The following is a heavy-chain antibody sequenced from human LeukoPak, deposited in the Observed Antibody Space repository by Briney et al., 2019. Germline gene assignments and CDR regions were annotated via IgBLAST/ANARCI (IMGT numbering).Heavy chain of an antibody. CDR2: INWNGGST. D-gene: IGHD3-22*01. Sequence: GGSLRLSCAASGFTFDDYGMSWVRQAPGKGLEWVSGINWNGGSTGYADSVKGRFTISRDNAKNSLYLQMNSLRAEDTALYYCARARYSSGYYIHYYFDYWGQGTLVTVSS. CDR3: ARARYSSGYYIHYYFDY. J-gene: IGHJ4*02. V-gene: IGHV3-20*04. CDR1: GFTFDDYG.